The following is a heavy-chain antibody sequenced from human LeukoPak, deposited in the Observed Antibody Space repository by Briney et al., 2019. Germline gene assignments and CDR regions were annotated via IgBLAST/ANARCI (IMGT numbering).Heavy chain of an antibody. Sequence: GGSLRLSCAASGFTFSSYAMHWVRQAPGKGLEWVAFIRYDGSNKYYADSVKGRFTISRDNSKNTLYLQMNSLRAEDTAVYYCAKAHHDSSGIDAFDIWGQGTMVTVSS. D-gene: IGHD3-22*01. V-gene: IGHV3-30*02. CDR2: IRYDGSNK. CDR3: AKAHHDSSGIDAFDI. CDR1: GFTFSSYA. J-gene: IGHJ3*02.